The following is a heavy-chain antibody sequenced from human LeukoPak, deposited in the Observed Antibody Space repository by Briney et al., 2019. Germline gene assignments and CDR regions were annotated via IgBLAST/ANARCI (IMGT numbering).Heavy chain of an antibody. CDR2: INHGGGT. V-gene: IGHV4-34*01. CDR3: AKKDGDF. J-gene: IGHJ4*02. Sequence: PSETLSLTCAVYGGSFSDYFWNWIRQPPGKGLEWIGEINHGGGTRYNPSLKSRATISVDTSKKQFSLNLTSVTAADTAVYYCAKKDGDFWGQGTLVTVSS. CDR1: GGSFSDYF.